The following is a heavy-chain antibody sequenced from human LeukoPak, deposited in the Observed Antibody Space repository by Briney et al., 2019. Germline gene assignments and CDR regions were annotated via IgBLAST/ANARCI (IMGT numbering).Heavy chain of an antibody. CDR2: ISGSAVAT. D-gene: IGHD3-10*01. V-gene: IGHV3-23*01. CDR1: GFTFSSYA. CDR3: AKDRGYGSGSYSGMYYFDY. Sequence: QTGGSLRLSCAGSGFTFSSYAMSWVRQAPGKGLERVSAISGSAVATYYADSVKGRFTISRDSSKNTLYLQMNSLRAEDTAVYYCAKDRGYGSGSYSGMYYFDYWGQGTLVTVSS. J-gene: IGHJ4*02.